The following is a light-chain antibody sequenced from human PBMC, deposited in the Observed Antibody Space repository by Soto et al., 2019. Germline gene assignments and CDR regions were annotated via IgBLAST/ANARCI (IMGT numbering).Light chain of an antibody. Sequence: LTQSPAIVSLSPGERATLSCTASQTVDTYIAWYQQRPGQPPRLLIHDTSHRASGVPARFRGSGSGTDFTLTITSLEPEHLAVYFCQQRRNWVSFGPGTRV. CDR1: QTVDTY. J-gene: IGKJ3*01. CDR2: DTS. CDR3: QQRRNWVS. V-gene: IGKV3-11*01.